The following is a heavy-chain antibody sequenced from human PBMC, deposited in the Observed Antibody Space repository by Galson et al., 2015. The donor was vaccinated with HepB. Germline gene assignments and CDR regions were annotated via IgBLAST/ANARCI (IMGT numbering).Heavy chain of an antibody. V-gene: IGHV3-48*04. CDR3: ARDISGSWFAY. CDR1: GLIFSRQS. CDR2: IGESSSPI. J-gene: IGHJ5*01. Sequence: PLRLCRAAPGLIFSRQSMTWVRQAPGKGLEWLSYIGESSSPIFYSDSVKGRFTVSRDNAKNSLYLQMNSLRVEDTAVYYCARDISGSWFAYWGQGILVSVSS. D-gene: IGHD2/OR15-2a*01.